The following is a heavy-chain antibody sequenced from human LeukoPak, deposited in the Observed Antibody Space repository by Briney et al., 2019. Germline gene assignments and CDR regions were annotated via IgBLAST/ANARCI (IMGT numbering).Heavy chain of an antibody. V-gene: IGHV3-23*01. CDR3: AKGRTYDRSPTEDY. D-gene: IGHD3-3*01. Sequence: PGGSLRLSCAASGFTFSSYAMSWVSQAPGKGLEWVSAISGSGGSTYYADSVKGRFTISRDNSKNTLYLQMNSLRAEDTAVYYCAKGRTYDRSPTEDYWGQGTLVTVSS. CDR1: GFTFSSYA. CDR2: ISGSGGST. J-gene: IGHJ4*02.